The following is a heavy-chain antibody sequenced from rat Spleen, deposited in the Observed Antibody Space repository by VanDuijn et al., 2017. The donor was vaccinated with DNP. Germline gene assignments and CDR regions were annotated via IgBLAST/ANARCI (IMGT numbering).Heavy chain of an antibody. J-gene: IGHJ4*01. CDR2: ISTSGGTP. CDR1: GLTFSDSS. D-gene: IGHD1-11*01. Sequence: EVQLVESGGGLVQPGRSLKLSCSASGLTFSDSSMDWVGQAATKGLEWVATISTSGGTPYYRDSVKGRFTISRDNAQSTLYLQMNSLRSEDTATYYCTRINYGGYPSYVMDAWGQGTSVTVSS. CDR3: TRINYGGYPSYVMDA. V-gene: IGHV5-25*01.